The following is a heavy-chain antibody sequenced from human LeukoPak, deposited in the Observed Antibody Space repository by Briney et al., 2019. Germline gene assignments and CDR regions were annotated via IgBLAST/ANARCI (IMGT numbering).Heavy chain of an antibody. CDR1: GGSLTDYY. J-gene: IGHJ2*01. Sequence: SETLSLTCAVYGGSLTDYYWAWIRQPPGKGLEWIGEINHSGSTNYSPSLKSQVTISLDTSKNQFFLKLNSVTAADTAVYYCAREDWYFDLWGRGTLVTVSS. V-gene: IGHV4-34*01. CDR2: INHSGST. CDR3: AREDWYFDL.